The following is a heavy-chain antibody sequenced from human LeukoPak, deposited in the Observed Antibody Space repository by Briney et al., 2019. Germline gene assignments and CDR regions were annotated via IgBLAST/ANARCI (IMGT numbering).Heavy chain of an antibody. V-gene: IGHV1-69*13. Sequence: GASVKVSCKASGYTFTGYYMHWVRQAPGQGLEWMGGIIPIFGTANYAQKFQGRVTITADESTSTAYMELSSLRSEDTAVYYCARDFVDTAMAGLVGYMDVWGKGTTVTVSS. D-gene: IGHD5-18*01. CDR3: ARDFVDTAMAGLVGYMDV. CDR1: GYTFTGYY. CDR2: IIPIFGTA. J-gene: IGHJ6*03.